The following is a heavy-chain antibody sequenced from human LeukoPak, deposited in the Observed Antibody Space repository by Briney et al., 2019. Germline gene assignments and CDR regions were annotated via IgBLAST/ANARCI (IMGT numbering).Heavy chain of an antibody. CDR1: GYTFTGYY. Sequence: ASVKVSCKASGYTFTGYYMHWVRQAPGQGLGWMGWINPNSGGTNYAQKFQGRVTMTRDTSISTAYMELSRLRSDDTAVYYCARLQVPAALPIDYWGQGTLVTVSS. D-gene: IGHD2-2*01. V-gene: IGHV1-2*02. J-gene: IGHJ4*02. CDR3: ARLQVPAALPIDY. CDR2: INPNSGGT.